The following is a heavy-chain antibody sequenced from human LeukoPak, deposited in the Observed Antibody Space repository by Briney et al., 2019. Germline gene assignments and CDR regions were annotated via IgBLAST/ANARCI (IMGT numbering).Heavy chain of an antibody. V-gene: IGHV4-34*01. J-gene: IGHJ4*02. CDR3: ASRGLDY. CDR2: INHSGST. D-gene: IGHD3-16*01. CDR1: GGSFSGYY. Sequence: SGTLSLTCAVYGGSFSGYYWSWIRQPSGKGLEWIGEINHSGSTNYNPSLKSRVTISVDTSKNQFSLKVTSVTAADTAVYYCASRGLDYWGQGTLVTVSS.